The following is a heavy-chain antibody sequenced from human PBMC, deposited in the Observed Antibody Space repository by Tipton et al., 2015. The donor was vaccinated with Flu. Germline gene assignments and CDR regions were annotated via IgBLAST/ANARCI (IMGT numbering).Heavy chain of an antibody. D-gene: IGHD2-8*01. Sequence: LRLSCSVSGGSINGFYWSWIRQPAGKGLEWIGRIHSSRNTNYNPSLKSRVTMSADTSKNQFSLKLTSVTAADTAIYYCVKNGDSNWFDPWGQGTLVTVSS. CDR3: VKNGDSNWFDP. CDR2: IHSSRNT. J-gene: IGHJ5*02. V-gene: IGHV4-4*07. CDR1: GGSINGFY.